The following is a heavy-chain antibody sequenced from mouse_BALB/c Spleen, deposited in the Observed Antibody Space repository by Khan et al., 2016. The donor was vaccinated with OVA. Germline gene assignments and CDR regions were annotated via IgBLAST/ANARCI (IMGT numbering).Heavy chain of an antibody. Sequence: QMQLEESGPELVRPGASVKMSCQASGYTFTSFWIHWVKQRPGQGLEWIGMIDPSKSETRLNQKFKDKATLNVDKSSNTAYMQLSRLTSEGSAVYYCARGGYGSPFAYWGQGTLVTVSA. J-gene: IGHJ3*01. CDR3: ARGGYGSPFAY. CDR1: GYTFTSFW. CDR2: IDPSKSET. V-gene: IGHV1S127*01. D-gene: IGHD1-1*01.